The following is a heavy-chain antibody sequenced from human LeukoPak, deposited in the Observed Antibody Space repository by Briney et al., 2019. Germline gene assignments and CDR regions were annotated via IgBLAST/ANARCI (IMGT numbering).Heavy chain of an antibody. J-gene: IGHJ4*02. CDR2: ISSSSNTI. Sequence: GGSLRLSCAASGFTFSSYSMNWVRQAPGKGLEWVSYISSSSNTIYYADSVKGRFTISRDNAKNSLYLQMNSLRAEDTAVYYCAMGSIAVGGGFDYWGQGTLVTVSS. D-gene: IGHD6-19*01. CDR3: AMGSIAVGGGFDY. CDR1: GFTFSSYS. V-gene: IGHV3-48*04.